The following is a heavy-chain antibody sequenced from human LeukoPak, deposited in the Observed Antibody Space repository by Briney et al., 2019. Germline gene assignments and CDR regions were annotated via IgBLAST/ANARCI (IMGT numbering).Heavy chain of an antibody. CDR3: AGSGYYDSSGYAADI. Sequence: ASVKVSCKASGYTFTSYGISWVRQAPGQGLEWMGWISAYNGNTNYAQKLQGRDTMATDTSTSTAYMELRSLRSDDTAVYYCAGSGYYDSSGYAADIWGQGTMVTVSS. V-gene: IGHV1-18*01. CDR1: GYTFTSYG. D-gene: IGHD3-22*01. CDR2: ISAYNGNT. J-gene: IGHJ3*02.